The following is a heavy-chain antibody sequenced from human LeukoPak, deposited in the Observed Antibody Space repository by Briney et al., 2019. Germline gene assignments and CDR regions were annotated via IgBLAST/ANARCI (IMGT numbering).Heavy chain of an antibody. CDR1: GFTFSSYG. CDR3: GKEEGGASRPLDY. Sequence: GGSLRLSCAASGFTFSSYGMHWVRQGPGKGLEWVAFIRYDGSNQYYADSVKGRFTISRDNSKNTLYLQMNSLRVEDTAVHYRGKEEGGASRPLDYWGQGTLVTVSS. CDR2: IRYDGSNQ. V-gene: IGHV3-30*02. D-gene: IGHD6-6*01. J-gene: IGHJ4*02.